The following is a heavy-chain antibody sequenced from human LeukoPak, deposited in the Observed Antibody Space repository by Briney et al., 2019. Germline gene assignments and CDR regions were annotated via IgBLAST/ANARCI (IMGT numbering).Heavy chain of an antibody. J-gene: IGHJ4*02. D-gene: IGHD3-3*01. CDR1: GYSISSGYY. V-gene: IGHV4-38-2*01. Sequence: KPSETLSLTCAVSGYSISSGYYWGWIRQPPGKGLEWIGSIYHSGSTYYNPSLKSRVTISVDTSKNQFSLKLSSVTAADTAVYYCARVGLSPVLRFLEWALDYWGQGTLVTVSS. CDR3: ARVGLSPVLRFLEWALDY. CDR2: IYHSGST.